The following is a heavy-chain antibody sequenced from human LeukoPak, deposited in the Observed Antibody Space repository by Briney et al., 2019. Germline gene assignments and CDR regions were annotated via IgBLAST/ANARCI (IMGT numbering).Heavy chain of an antibody. CDR1: GYTFTGYY. J-gene: IGHJ5*02. D-gene: IGHD6-19*01. V-gene: IGHV1-2*06. Sequence: GASVKVSCKASGYTFTGYYMYWVRQAPGQGLEWMGRINPNNGGTNYAQKFQGRVTITADESTSTAYMELSSLRSEDTAVYYCAREPSYSSGWYRGNWFDPWGQGTLVTVSS. CDR2: INPNNGGT. CDR3: AREPSYSSGWYRGNWFDP.